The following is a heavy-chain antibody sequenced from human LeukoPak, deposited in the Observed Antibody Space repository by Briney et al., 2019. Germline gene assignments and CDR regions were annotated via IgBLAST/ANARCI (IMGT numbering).Heavy chain of an antibody. J-gene: IGHJ5*02. CDR1: GGTFSSYA. Sequence: SVKVSCKASGGTFSSYAISWVRQAPGQGLEWMGGIIPIFGTANYAQKFQGRVTITADESTSTAYMELSSLRSEDTAVYYCARGGDYYDSSGYYLWFDPWGQGTLVTVSS. V-gene: IGHV1-69*13. CDR2: IIPIFGTA. D-gene: IGHD3-22*01. CDR3: ARGGDYYDSSGYYLWFDP.